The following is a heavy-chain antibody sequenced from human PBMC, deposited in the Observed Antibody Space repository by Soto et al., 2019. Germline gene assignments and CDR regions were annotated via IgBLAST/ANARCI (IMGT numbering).Heavy chain of an antibody. Sequence: QVQLVQSGAEVKKPGASVKVSCKASGYTFTSYYMHWVRQAPGQGLEWMGIINPSGGSTSYAQKFQGRVXXTXDTXKSTVYMELSSLRSEDTAVYYCARSVVTRAEYFQHWGQGTLVTVSS. V-gene: IGHV1-46*01. J-gene: IGHJ1*01. CDR3: ARSVVTRAEYFQH. D-gene: IGHD2-15*01. CDR2: INPSGGST. CDR1: GYTFTSYY.